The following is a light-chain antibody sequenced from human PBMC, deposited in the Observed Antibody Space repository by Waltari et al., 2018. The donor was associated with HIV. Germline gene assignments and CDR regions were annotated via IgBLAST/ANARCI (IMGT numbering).Light chain of an antibody. Sequence: QSALTQPASVSGSPGQSITISCTGTSSDVGGYKYVSWYQQHPGKAPKHKIYEVSNRPAGVSNRFSGSKSGNTAALTIAGVQTEDEADYYCSSYTISSGYLFGTGTKVTVL. CDR2: EVS. J-gene: IGLJ1*01. CDR3: SSYTISSGYL. CDR1: SSDVGGYKY. V-gene: IGLV2-14*01.